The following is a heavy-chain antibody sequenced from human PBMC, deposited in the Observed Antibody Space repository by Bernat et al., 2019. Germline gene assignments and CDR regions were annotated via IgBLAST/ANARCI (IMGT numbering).Heavy chain of an antibody. Sequence: EVQLVESGGGLVQPGGSLRLSCAASGFTFSSYWMHWVRQAPGKGLVWVSRINSDGSSTSYADSVKGRFTISRDNAKNTLYLQMNSLRAEDTAVYYCARDRRGIVLENAFDIWGQGTMVTVSS. J-gene: IGHJ3*02. V-gene: IGHV3-74*01. CDR2: INSDGSST. CDR1: GFTFSSYW. D-gene: IGHD2/OR15-2a*01. CDR3: ARDRRGIVLENAFDI.